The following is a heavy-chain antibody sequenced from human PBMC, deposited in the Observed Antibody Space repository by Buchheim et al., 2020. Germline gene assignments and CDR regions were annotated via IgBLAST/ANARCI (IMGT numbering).Heavy chain of an antibody. Sequence: QVQLVQSGAEVKKPGASVKVSCKASGYTFTGYYMHWVRQAPGQGLEWMGWINPNSGGTNYAQKFQGRVTMTRDTSIRTASMELSRLRSDDTAVYYCARDLEYYDSSGYYYSGFDYWGQGTL. D-gene: IGHD3-22*01. J-gene: IGHJ4*02. CDR1: GYTFTGYY. CDR2: INPNSGGT. CDR3: ARDLEYYDSSGYYYSGFDY. V-gene: IGHV1-2*02.